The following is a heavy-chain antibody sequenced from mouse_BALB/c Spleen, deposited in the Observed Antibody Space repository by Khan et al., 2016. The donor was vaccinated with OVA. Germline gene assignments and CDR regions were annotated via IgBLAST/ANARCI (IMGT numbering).Heavy chain of an antibody. CDR1: GYTFINYL. CDR2: INPTTGYT. CDR3: ARRGLLWDFDY. D-gene: IGHD2-1*01. Sequence: VQLQQSGAELAKPGASVKMSCKASGYTFINYLMNRVKQRPGQGLEWVGYINPTTGYTEYNQRFKDKATLTADKSTSTAHLQRSSLTSVDSLVYYCARRGLLWDFDYWGQGPTLTVSS. J-gene: IGHJ2*01. V-gene: IGHV1-4*01.